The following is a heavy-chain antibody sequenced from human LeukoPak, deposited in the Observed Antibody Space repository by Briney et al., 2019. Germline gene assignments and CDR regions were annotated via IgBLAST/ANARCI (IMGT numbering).Heavy chain of an antibody. J-gene: IGHJ4*02. Sequence: SETLPLTRTVSGGSIRRGSYYWIWIRQPAGKALEWIGRNYTCGSPNQNPPLKSRVPISVDTSKNQFPLKQSSVPAADTAVYYCAGPGGYSDWLPYGYWGQGTLVTVSS. V-gene: IGHV4-61*02. CDR2: NYTCGSP. D-gene: IGHD3-9*01. CDR1: GGSIRRGSYY. CDR3: AGPGGYSDWLPYGY.